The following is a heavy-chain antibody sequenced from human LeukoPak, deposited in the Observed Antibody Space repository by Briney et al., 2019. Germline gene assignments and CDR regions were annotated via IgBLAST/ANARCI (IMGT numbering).Heavy chain of an antibody. D-gene: IGHD3-10*01. CDR1: GYTFTSYG. Sequence: GASVKVSCKASGYTFTSYGISWVRQAPGQGLEWMGWISAYNGNTNYAQKLQGRVTMTTDTSTSTAYMELRSLRSDDTAVYYCAIGSGSYFPYYYYYMDVWGKGTTVTVSS. CDR3: AIGSGSYFPYYYYYMDV. V-gene: IGHV1-18*01. CDR2: ISAYNGNT. J-gene: IGHJ6*03.